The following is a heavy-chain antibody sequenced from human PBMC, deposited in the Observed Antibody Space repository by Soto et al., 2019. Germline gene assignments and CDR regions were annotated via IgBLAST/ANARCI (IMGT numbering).Heavy chain of an antibody. CDR2: ISAYNGNT. V-gene: IGHV1-18*01. Sequence: QVQLVQSGAEVKKPGASVKVSCKASGYTFTSYGISWVRQAPGQGLEWMGWISAYNGNTNYAQKLQGRVTMTTDTSTSTAYMELRSLRSDDTAVYYCARDLAPSVQVYYYIWGRPTHAFDIWGQGTMVTVSS. J-gene: IGHJ3*02. D-gene: IGHD3-16*01. CDR1: GYTFTSYG. CDR3: ARDLAPSVQVYYYIWGRPTHAFDI.